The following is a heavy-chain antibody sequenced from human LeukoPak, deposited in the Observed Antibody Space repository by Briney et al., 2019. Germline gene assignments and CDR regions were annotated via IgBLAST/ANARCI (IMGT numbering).Heavy chain of an antibody. J-gene: IGHJ4*02. Sequence: GGSLRLSCEASGFTFSSYGIHWVRQAPGKGLEWVAVIWYDGSNKYYADSVKGRFIISRDNSKNTLYLQMNSLRVEDTAVYYCTRDPGVSMVRGVITYYFDYWGQGTLVTVSS. V-gene: IGHV3-33*01. CDR1: GFTFSSYG. D-gene: IGHD3-10*01. CDR3: TRDPGVSMVRGVITYYFDY. CDR2: IWYDGSNK.